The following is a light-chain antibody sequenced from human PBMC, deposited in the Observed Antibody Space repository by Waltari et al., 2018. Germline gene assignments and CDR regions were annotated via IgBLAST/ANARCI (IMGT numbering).Light chain of an antibody. J-gene: IGKJ2*01. V-gene: IGKV2-28*01. CDR1: QSLLHSNGHNY. Sequence: EIVMTQSPLSLPVTTGEPASISCRSSQSLLHSNGHNYVDWYLQKPGQSQQYLIYLGSNRATGVPDRFTGSGSGTPFTLEITRVEAEDVGIYYCVPALPTPRTFGQGTKLEIK. CDR3: VPALPTPRT. CDR2: LGS.